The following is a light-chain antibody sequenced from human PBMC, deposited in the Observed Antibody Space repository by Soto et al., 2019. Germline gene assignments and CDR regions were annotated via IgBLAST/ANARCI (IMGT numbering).Light chain of an antibody. CDR3: QQYNSYPLT. CDR1: QGIANY. V-gene: IGKV1-16*02. J-gene: IGKJ5*01. CDR2: AAS. Sequence: DIQMTQFPSALSAPVGDIVTITCRASQGIANYVACFKQKPGQAPKSLVHAASSLQSGVPSKFSGSGSGTDFTLTISSLQPEDFATYYCQQYNSYPLTFGHGTRLDIK.